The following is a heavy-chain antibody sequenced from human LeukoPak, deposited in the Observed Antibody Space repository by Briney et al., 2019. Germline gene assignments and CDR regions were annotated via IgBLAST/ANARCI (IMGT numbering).Heavy chain of an antibody. V-gene: IGHV3-23*01. CDR2: ISGSGGST. Sequence: GGSLRLSCAASGFTFSSYAMSWVRQAPGKGLEWVSAISGSGGSTYYADSVKGRFTISRDNSKNTLYLQMNSLRAEDTAVYYCAKTRDYYGSGNHYFDYRGQGTLVTVSS. D-gene: IGHD3-10*01. J-gene: IGHJ4*02. CDR1: GFTFSSYA. CDR3: AKTRDYYGSGNHYFDY.